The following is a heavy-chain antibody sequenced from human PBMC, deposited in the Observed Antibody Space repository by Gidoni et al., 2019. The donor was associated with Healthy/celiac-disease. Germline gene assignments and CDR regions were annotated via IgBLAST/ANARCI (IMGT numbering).Heavy chain of an antibody. V-gene: IGHV3-23*01. CDR2: ISGSGGST. CDR1: GFTFSSYA. CDR3: ARGSGWLDYYGMDV. D-gene: IGHD6-19*01. J-gene: IGHJ6*02. Sequence: EVQLLESGGGLVQPGGSLRLSCAASGFTFSSYAMRWVRQAPGKGLEWVSAISGSGGSTYYADSVKGRFTISRDNSKNTLYLQMNSLRAEDTAVYYCARGSGWLDYYGMDVWGQGTTVTVSS.